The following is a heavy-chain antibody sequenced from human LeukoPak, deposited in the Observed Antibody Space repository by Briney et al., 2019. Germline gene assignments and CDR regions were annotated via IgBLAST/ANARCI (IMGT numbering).Heavy chain of an antibody. CDR3: ARGEVGVGSTLFDY. J-gene: IGHJ4*02. CDR1: GFTFSTYG. V-gene: IGHV3-30*03. Sequence: GRSLRLSCAASGFTFSTYGMHWVRQAPGKGLEWVAVISSDESNKFYADSVKGRFTISRDNSKNTLYLQMNSLRAEDTAVYYCARGEVGVGSTLFDYWGQGTLVTVSS. CDR2: ISSDESNK. D-gene: IGHD1-26*01.